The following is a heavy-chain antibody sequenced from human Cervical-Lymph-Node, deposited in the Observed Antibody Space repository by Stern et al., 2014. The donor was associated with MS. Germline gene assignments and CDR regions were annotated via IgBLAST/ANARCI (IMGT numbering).Heavy chain of an antibody. CDR3: AEGYSSGWGAEYFQH. V-gene: IGHV1-46*01. Sequence: QVQLVQSGAEVKMPGASVKVSCKASGYAFTRYYMHWVRQAPGQGLEWMGKINPSGVSANYAQTFQGRVTMTRDTSTSTVYMELSSLRSEDTAVYYCAEGYSSGWGAEYFQHWGQGTLVTVSS. D-gene: IGHD6-19*01. J-gene: IGHJ1*01. CDR2: INPSGVSA. CDR1: GYAFTRYY.